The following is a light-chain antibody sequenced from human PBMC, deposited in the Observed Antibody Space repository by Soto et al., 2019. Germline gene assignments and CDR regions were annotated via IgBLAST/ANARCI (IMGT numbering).Light chain of an antibody. V-gene: IGLV2-8*01. Sequence: QSALTQPPSASGSPGQSVTISCTGTRSDVGAYKYVSWYQQYPGKAPKLMIYEVSKRPSGVPDRFSGSKSGNTASLTVSGLQAEDEADYYCTSYVGSNIWVFGGGTKVTVL. CDR2: EVS. CDR3: TSYVGSNIWV. J-gene: IGLJ3*02. CDR1: RSDVGAYKY.